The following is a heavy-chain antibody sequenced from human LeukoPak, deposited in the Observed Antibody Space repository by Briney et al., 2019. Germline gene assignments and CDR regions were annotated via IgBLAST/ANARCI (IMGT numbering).Heavy chain of an antibody. CDR1: GFNFRSNA. V-gene: IGHV3-30*04. Sequence: GGSLRLSCAASGFNFRSNAMHWVRQAPGKGLEWVAVISYHGSDKYFADSVKGRFTISRDNSKNTLYLQMNSLRAEDTAVYYCAKSGLNRFDYWGQGTLVTVSS. D-gene: IGHD2-15*01. J-gene: IGHJ4*02. CDR2: ISYHGSDK. CDR3: AKSGLNRFDY.